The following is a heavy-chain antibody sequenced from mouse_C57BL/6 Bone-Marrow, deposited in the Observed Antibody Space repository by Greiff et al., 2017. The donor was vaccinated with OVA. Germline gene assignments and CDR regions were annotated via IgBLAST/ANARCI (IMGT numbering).Heavy chain of an antibody. D-gene: IGHD2-3*01. CDR2: INPRSGYT. V-gene: IGHV1-4*01. J-gene: IGHJ2*01. Sequence: QVQLQQSGAELARPGASVKMSCKASGYTFTSYTMHWVKQRPGPGLKWIGYINPRSGYTKYNQKFKDKATLTSDKSSRTAYMQLSSLTSEDSAVYYCASRWLLRPYYFDYWGQGTTLTVSS. CDR1: GYTFTSYT. CDR3: ASRWLLRPYYFDY.